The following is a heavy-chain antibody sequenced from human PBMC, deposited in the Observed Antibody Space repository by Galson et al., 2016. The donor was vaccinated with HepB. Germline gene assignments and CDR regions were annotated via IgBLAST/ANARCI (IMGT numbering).Heavy chain of an antibody. J-gene: IGHJ4*02. V-gene: IGHV3-53*01. D-gene: IGHD1-26*01. CDR2: IYAGGRT. CDR1: GFTVRSNY. CDR3: ARAGWELLLY. Sequence: SLRLSCAASGFTVRSNYMIWVRQAPGKGLEWVSVIYAGGRTYYADSVQGRFTSSRDDSRNTLYLQMNSLRPEVTAVYYCARAGWELLLYWGQGTLVTVSS.